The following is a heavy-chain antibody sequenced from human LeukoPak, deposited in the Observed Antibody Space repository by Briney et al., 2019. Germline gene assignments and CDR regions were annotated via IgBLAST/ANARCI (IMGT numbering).Heavy chain of an antibody. V-gene: IGHV3-30*04. Sequence: GGSLRLSCAASGFTFSSHALHWVRQAPGKGLEWVAVISSDGSYKYYADSVKGRFTISRDNSKNTLYLQMNSLRAEDTAVYYCAKDMDHDYDDYGFDYWGQGTLVTVSS. J-gene: IGHJ4*02. CDR2: ISSDGSYK. CDR1: GFTFSSHA. D-gene: IGHD4-17*01. CDR3: AKDMDHDYDDYGFDY.